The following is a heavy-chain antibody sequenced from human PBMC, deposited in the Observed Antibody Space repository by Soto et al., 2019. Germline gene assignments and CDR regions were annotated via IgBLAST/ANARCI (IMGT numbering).Heavy chain of an antibody. V-gene: IGHV3-15*07. D-gene: IGHD2-15*01. Sequence: EVQLVESGGGSVKPGGSLTLSCAASGFAFSNAWMNWVRQAPGKGLEWVGRIKTKTHGETTDYAAPVKGRFSISRDDSKYTLYLQMSSLKADDTAVYYCTTGSVEGVCGQGTTVTVSS. CDR3: TTGSVEGV. J-gene: IGHJ6*02. CDR2: IKTKTHGETT. CDR1: GFAFSNAW.